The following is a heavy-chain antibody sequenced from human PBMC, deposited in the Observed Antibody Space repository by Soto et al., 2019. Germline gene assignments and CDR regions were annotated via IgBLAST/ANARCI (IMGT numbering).Heavy chain of an antibody. CDR3: ARDSTITGGPPKYYYDSSGYFD. J-gene: IGHJ4*02. D-gene: IGHD3-22*01. Sequence: GGSLRLSCAASGFTFSSYGMHWVRQAPGKGLEWVAVIWYDGSNKYYADSVKGRFTISRDNSKNTLYLQMNSLRAEDTAVYYCARDSTITGGPPKYYYDSSGYFDWGQGTLVTVSS. CDR1: GFTFSSYG. CDR2: IWYDGSNK. V-gene: IGHV3-33*01.